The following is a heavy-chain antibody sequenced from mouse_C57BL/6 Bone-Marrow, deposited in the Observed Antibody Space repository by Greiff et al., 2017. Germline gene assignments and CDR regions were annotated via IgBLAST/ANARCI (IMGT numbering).Heavy chain of an antibody. CDR3: ARGGWLLYYYAMDY. J-gene: IGHJ4*01. Sequence: QVQLQQPGAELVKPGASVKLSCTASGYTFTSYWMHWVKQRPGRGLEWIGRIDPNSGGTKYNEKFKSKATLTVDKPSSTAYMQLSSLTSEDSAIYYCARGGWLLYYYAMDYWGQGTSVTVSS. D-gene: IGHD2-3*01. CDR2: IDPNSGGT. V-gene: IGHV1-72*01. CDR1: GYTFTSYW.